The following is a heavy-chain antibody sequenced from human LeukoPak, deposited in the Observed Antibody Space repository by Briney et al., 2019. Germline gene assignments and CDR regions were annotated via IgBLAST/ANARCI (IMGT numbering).Heavy chain of an antibody. V-gene: IGHV1-8*03. CDR1: GYTFTNYH. Sequence: ASVKVSCKASGYTFTNYHINWVRQASGQGLEWMTWINPDTGDKGYARKFQDRVTITTDTSISTAYMELSSLSSEDTAVYFCARTTPRPAPGYDSGGQGPLVTVSS. CDR3: ARTTPRPAPGYDS. CDR2: INPDTGDK. D-gene: IGHD1-1*01. J-gene: IGHJ4*02.